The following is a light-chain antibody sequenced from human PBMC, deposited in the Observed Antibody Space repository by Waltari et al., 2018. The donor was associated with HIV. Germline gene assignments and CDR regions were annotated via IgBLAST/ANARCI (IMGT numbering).Light chain of an antibody. J-gene: IGLJ3*02. V-gene: IGLV1-44*01. CDR3: AAWEDSLNAWV. CDR2: SNN. CDR1: SSNIGSNI. Sequence: QSVLTQPPSASGTPGQRVSISCSGSSSNIGSNIVNWYQQLPGTATKLLIYSNNQRRSGVPDRFSGAKDGTSASLAISGLQSGDEADYYCAAWEDSLNAWVFGGGTKLTVL.